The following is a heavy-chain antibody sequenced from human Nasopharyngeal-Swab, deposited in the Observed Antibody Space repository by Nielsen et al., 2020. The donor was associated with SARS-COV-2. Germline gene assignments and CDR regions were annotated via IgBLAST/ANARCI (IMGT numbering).Heavy chain of an antibody. J-gene: IGHJ4*02. CDR1: GFTFSSYA. D-gene: IGHD3-22*01. Sequence: GESLKIPCAASGFTFSSYAMSWVRQAPGKGLEWVPAISGSGGSTYYADSVKGRFTISRDNSKNTLYLQMNSLRAEDTAVYYCAKDLSLVVITTPNYWGQRTLVTVSS. CDR2: ISGSGGST. V-gene: IGHV3-23*01. CDR3: AKDLSLVVITTPNY.